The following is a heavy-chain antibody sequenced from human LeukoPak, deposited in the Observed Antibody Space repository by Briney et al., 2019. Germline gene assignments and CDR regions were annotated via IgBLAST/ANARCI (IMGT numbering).Heavy chain of an antibody. CDR1: GGSISSGSYY. J-gene: IGHJ2*01. Sequence: PSQTLSLTCTVSGGSISSGSYYWSWIRQPAGKGLEWIGRIYSSGSTNYNPSLKSRVTISVDTSKNQFSLKLSSVTAADTAVYYCAIPSGYFDLWGRGTLVTVSS. CDR3: AIPSGYFDL. CDR2: IYSSGST. V-gene: IGHV4-61*02.